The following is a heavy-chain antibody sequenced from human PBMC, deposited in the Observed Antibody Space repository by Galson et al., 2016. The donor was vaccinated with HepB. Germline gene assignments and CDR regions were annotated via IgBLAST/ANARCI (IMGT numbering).Heavy chain of an antibody. J-gene: IGHJ4*01. CDR1: GVSLSSDNW. D-gene: IGHD1-14*01. Sequence: SETLSLTCAVSGVSLSSDNWWSWVRQPPGKGLEWVGEIHQSGSTNYNPSLKSRVTVLFDMSKNQFSLKLTSVTAADTAVYYCATRTTQCTTTVCLFSYWGHGTRVTVLS. CDR3: ATRTTQCTTTVCLFSY. CDR2: IHQSGST. V-gene: IGHV4-4*02.